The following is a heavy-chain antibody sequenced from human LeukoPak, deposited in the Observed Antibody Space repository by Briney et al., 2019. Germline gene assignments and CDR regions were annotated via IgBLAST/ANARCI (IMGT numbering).Heavy chain of an antibody. J-gene: IGHJ5*02. CDR3: AREYSSSDNWFDP. Sequence: PSETLSLTCTVSGGSISSYYWSWIRQPPGKGLEWIGYIYYSGSTNYNPSLKSRVTISVDTSKNQFSLKLSSVTAADTAAYYCAREYSSSDNWFDPWGQGTLVTVSS. CDR2: IYYSGST. CDR1: GGSISSYY. V-gene: IGHV4-59*01. D-gene: IGHD6-6*01.